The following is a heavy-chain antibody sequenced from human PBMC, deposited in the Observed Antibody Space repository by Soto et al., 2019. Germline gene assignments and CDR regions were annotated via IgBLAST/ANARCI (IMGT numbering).Heavy chain of an antibody. CDR1: GYTFTIYY. CDR3: ARGGYSTSSSLNY. CDR2: INPVSGDT. Sequence: GASVKVSCKASGYTFTIYYMHWVRQAPGQGLEWMGIINPVSGDTSYAQKFQGTVTMTRDTSTSTVFMELSSLRSEDTALYYCARGGYSTSSSLNYWGQGTLVSVSS. V-gene: IGHV1-46*01. J-gene: IGHJ4*02. D-gene: IGHD6-6*01.